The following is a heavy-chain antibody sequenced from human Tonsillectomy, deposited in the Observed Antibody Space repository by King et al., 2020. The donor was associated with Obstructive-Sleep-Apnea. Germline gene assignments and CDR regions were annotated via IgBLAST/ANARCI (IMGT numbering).Heavy chain of an antibody. V-gene: IGHV3-49*03. CDR2: IRSMAEGGTV. J-gene: IGHJ4*02. CDR3: TRGKGGGELLDY. CDR1: GLTFGDYA. Sequence: VQLVESGGGLVQPGRCLRLSCTASGLTFGDYAMNGFCQAPGKELEGVGFIRSMAEGGTVDYAAAFKGRFTISRDDSKSIAYLQMNSLKTEDTAVYYCTRGKGGGELLDYWGQGTLVTVSS. D-gene: IGHD1-26*01.